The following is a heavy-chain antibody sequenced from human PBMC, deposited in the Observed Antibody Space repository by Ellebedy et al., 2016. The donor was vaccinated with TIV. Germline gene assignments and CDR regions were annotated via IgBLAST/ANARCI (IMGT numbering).Heavy chain of an antibody. Sequence: GESLKISXAASGSTFSASCMHWVRQAPGKGLVWVSHISSDGSVTTYVDSVKGRFTISRDNAKNNLYLQMNSLRVEDTAVYYCATDVFYRLDVWGQGTTVTVSS. V-gene: IGHV3-74*01. CDR3: ATDVFYRLDV. J-gene: IGHJ6*02. CDR2: ISSDGSVT. CDR1: GSTFSASC.